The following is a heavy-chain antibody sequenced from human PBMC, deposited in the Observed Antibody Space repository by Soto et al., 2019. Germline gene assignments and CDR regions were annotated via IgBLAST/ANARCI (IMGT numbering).Heavy chain of an antibody. CDR2: IYYSGST. V-gene: IGHV4-39*01. Sequence: PSETLSLTCSVSGGSISSSSYYWGGIRQPPGKGLEWIGSIYYSGSTYYNPSLKSRVTISVDTSKNQFSLKLSSVTAADTAVYYCAALSGGSFVGGDAFDIWGQGTMVTVSS. CDR1: GGSISSSSYY. J-gene: IGHJ3*02. D-gene: IGHD2-15*01. CDR3: AALSGGSFVGGDAFDI.